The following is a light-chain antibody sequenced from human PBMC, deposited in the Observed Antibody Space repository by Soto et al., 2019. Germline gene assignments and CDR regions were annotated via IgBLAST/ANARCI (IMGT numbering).Light chain of an antibody. V-gene: IGLV2-14*01. CDR2: EVS. Sequence: QSVLTQSPSASGSPGQSVTISCIGTSSDVGGYNYVSWYQQHPGKAPKLMIYEVSNRPSGVSNRFSGSKSGNTASLTISGLQAEDEADYYCSSYTSSSTHWVFGGGTK. CDR1: SSDVGGYNY. CDR3: SSYTSSSTHWV. J-gene: IGLJ3*02.